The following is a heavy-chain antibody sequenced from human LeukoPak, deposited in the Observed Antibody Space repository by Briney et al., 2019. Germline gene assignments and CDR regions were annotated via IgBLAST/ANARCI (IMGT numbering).Heavy chain of an antibody. V-gene: IGHV7-4-1*02. J-gene: IGHJ6*03. CDR2: ISTNTGNP. Sequence: ASVKVSCKSSGYTFTSYAMNWVRQAPGQGLEWMGRISTNTGNPTYAQGFTGRFVFSLDTSVSTAYLQISSLKAEDTAVYYCARKSVAATPRDIVYQYSYMDVWGKGTTVTVSS. D-gene: IGHD2-15*01. CDR1: GYTFTSYA. CDR3: ARKSVAATPRDIVYQYSYMDV.